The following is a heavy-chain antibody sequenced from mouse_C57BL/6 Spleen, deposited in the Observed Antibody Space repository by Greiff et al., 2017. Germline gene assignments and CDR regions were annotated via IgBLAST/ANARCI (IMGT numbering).Heavy chain of an antibody. V-gene: IGHV1-69*01. J-gene: IGHJ3*01. CDR3: VLYCYDGSGFAY. Sequence: QVQLQQPGAELVMPGASVKLSCKASGYTFTSYWMHWVKQRPGQGLEWIGEIDPADSYTNYNEKFKGKSTLTVDKSSRTAYMQLSRLTSEDSAVYYCVLYCYDGSGFAYGGQGTLVTVSA. CDR1: GYTFTSYW. CDR2: IDPADSYT. D-gene: IGHD1-1*01.